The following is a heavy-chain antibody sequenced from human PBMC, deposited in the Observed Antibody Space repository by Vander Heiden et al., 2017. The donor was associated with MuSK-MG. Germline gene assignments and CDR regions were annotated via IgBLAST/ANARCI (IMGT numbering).Heavy chain of an antibody. CDR2: IKSKTDGGTT. J-gene: IGHJ3*02. V-gene: IGHV3-15*01. CDR3: TTDPLEPDAFDI. D-gene: IGHD3-3*01. Sequence: EVQLVEPGGGLVKPGGSLRLSCAASGFTFSNAWMGWVRQAPGKGLEWVGRIKSKTDGGTTDDAAPVKGRFTISRDDSKKTLYLQMNSLKTEDTAVYYCTTDPLEPDAFDIWGQGTMVTVSS. CDR1: GFTFSNAW.